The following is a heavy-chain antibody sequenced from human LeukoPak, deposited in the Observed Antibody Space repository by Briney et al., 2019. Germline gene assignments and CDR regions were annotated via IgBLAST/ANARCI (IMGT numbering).Heavy chain of an antibody. CDR1: VDPFSGYH. V-gene: IGHV4-34*01. Sequence: SDTLSLTCAVYVDPFSGYHWIWIRQPPGKGLEWIGEINHSGSNTSNPSLKRRVTISVDTSKNQFSLKLSSVTAADTAVYYCARGRISSSSWYLSWGQGTLVTVSS. D-gene: IGHD6-13*01. CDR3: ARGRISSSSWYLS. J-gene: IGHJ1*01. CDR2: INHSGSN.